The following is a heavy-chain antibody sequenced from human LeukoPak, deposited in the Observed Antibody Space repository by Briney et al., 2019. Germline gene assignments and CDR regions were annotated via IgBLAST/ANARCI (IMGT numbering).Heavy chain of an antibody. Sequence: GGSLRLSCAASGFTVSSSYMSWVRQAPGKGLEWVSVIYSGGSTYYADTVKGRFTISRDSSKNTMYLQMNSLRAEDTAVYYCASRNVDSSGYPFDYWGQGTLVTVSS. V-gene: IGHV3-66*01. CDR3: ASRNVDSSGYPFDY. J-gene: IGHJ4*02. CDR1: GFTVSSSY. CDR2: IYSGGST. D-gene: IGHD3-22*01.